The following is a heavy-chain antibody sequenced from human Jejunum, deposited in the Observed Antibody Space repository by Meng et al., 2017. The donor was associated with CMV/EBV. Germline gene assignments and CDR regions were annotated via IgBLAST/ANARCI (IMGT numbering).Heavy chain of an antibody. D-gene: IGHD2-21*01. J-gene: IGHJ5*02. CDR2: ISPHSGGT. V-gene: IGHV1-2*02. CDR1: IGYY. Sequence: IGYYLHWVRQAPGQGLEWMGWISPHSGGTKYAQKFQGRVTMTRDTSISTAYMEVTRLISDDTAVYYCARENAYCGGACPSSWFDPWGQGTLVTVSS. CDR3: ARENAYCGGACPSSWFDP.